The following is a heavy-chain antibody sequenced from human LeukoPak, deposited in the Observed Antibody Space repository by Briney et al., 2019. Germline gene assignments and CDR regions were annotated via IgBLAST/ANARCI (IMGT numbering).Heavy chain of an antibody. CDR1: GGSFSGYY. J-gene: IGHJ4*02. CDR3: ARKNSSSSFDY. Sequence: SETLSLTCAVYGGSFSGYYWSWIRQPPGKGLEWIGEINHSGSTNYNPSLKSRVTISVDTSKNQFSLKLSSVTAADTAVYYCARKNSSSSFDYWGQGTLVTVSS. D-gene: IGHD6-6*01. V-gene: IGHV4-34*01. CDR2: INHSGST.